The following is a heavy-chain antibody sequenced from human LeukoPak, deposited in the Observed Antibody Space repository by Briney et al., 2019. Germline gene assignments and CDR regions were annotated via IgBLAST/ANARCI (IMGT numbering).Heavy chain of an antibody. CDR1: GFTFSDYW. J-gene: IGHJ4*02. Sequence: GGSLRLSCAASGFTFSDYWMNWVRQAPGKGLEWVSSISSSSSYIYYADSVKGRFTISRDNAKNSLYLQMNSLRAEDTAVYYCARALSSSWYLWGQGTLVTVSS. V-gene: IGHV3-21*01. CDR2: ISSSSSYI. CDR3: ARALSSSWYL. D-gene: IGHD6-13*01.